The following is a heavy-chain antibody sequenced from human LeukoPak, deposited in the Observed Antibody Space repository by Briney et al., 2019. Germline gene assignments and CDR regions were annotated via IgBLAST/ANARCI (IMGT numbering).Heavy chain of an antibody. V-gene: IGHV3-23*01. D-gene: IGHD6-19*01. CDR1: GFSFNNYV. CDR2: ISGDGART. J-gene: IGHJ4*02. Sequence: GGSLRLSCAASGFSFNNYVMSWVRQAPGKGLEWVSAISGDGARTYYADSVKGRFTISRDNSKNTLYLQMNSLRAEDTAVYYCAKRLAMTGTYHFDYWGQGTLVTVSS. CDR3: AKRLAMTGTYHFDY.